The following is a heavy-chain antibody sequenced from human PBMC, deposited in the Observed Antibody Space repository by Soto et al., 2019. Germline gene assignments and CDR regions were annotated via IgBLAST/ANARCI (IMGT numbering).Heavy chain of an antibody. CDR3: ARDAEAYVNVLATMRSGYYYHGLDV. J-gene: IGHJ6*02. V-gene: IGHV3-30*03. Sequence: QVQLVESGGGVVQPGRSPRLSCVGSGFTFSSYGIHWVRQAPGKGLEWVAVVSYDGSDKFFADSVKGRFTISRDNSKNTLYLQMNTLGVEDTAVYHCARDAEAYVNVLATMRSGYYYHGLDVWGQGTTVFVSS. CDR2: VSYDGSDK. D-gene: IGHD5-12*01. CDR1: GFTFSSYG.